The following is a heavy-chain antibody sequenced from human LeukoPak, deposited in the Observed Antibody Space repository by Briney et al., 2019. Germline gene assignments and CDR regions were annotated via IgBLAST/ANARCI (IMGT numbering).Heavy chain of an antibody. V-gene: IGHV4-59*01. J-gene: IGHJ6*03. CDR3: ASGSPTYYDFWSGYSVYYMDV. Sequence: SETLSLTCTVSGGSISSYYWSWIRQPPGKGLEWIGYIYYSGSTNYNPSLKSRVTISVDTSKNQFSLRLSSVTAADTAVYYCASGSPTYYDFWSGYSVYYMDVWGKGTTVTVSS. CDR1: GGSISSYY. CDR2: IYYSGST. D-gene: IGHD3-3*01.